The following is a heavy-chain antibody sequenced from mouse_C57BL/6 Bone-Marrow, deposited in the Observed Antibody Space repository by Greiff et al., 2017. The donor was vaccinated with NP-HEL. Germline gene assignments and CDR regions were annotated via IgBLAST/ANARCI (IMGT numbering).Heavy chain of an antibody. CDR3: TSTYDGYYVGFAY. J-gene: IGHJ3*01. D-gene: IGHD2-3*01. V-gene: IGHV6-6*01. CDR2: IRNNANNHAT. CDR1: GFTFSDAW. Sequence: EVMLVESGGGLVQPGGSMKLSCAASGFTFSDAWMDWVRQSPEKGLEWVAEIRNNANNHATYYAESVKGRFTISRDDSKSSVYLQMNSLRAEDTGIYYCTSTYDGYYVGFAYWGQGTLVTVSA.